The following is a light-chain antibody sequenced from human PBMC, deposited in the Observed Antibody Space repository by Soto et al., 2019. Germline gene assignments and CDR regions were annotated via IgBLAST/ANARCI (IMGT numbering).Light chain of an antibody. V-gene: IGLV1-40*01. CDR1: SSNIGAGYD. J-gene: IGLJ2*01. CDR3: QSYDSSLV. Sequence: QSALTQPPSVSGAPGQRVTISCTGSSSNIGAGYDVHWYQQLPGTAPKLLIYGNSNRPSGVPDRFSGSKSGTSASLAITGLQAEDVADYYCQSYDSSLVFGGGTKLTVL. CDR2: GNS.